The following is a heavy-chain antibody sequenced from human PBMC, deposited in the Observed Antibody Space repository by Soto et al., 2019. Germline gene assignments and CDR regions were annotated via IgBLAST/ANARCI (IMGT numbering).Heavy chain of an antibody. Sequence: EVQLVESGGGLVKPGGSLRLSCAASGFTFSSYSMNWVRQAPGKGLEWVSSISSSSSYIYYADSVKGRFTISRDNAKNSLYLQMNSLRAEDTAVYYCAGDGHYDYIWGSYRYSFDYWGQGTLVTVSS. D-gene: IGHD3-16*02. CDR2: ISSSSSYI. V-gene: IGHV3-21*01. CDR1: GFTFSSYS. CDR3: AGDGHYDYIWGSYRYSFDY. J-gene: IGHJ4*02.